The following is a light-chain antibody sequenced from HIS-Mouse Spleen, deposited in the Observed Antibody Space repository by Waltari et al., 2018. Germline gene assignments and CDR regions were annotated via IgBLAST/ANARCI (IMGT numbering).Light chain of an antibody. CDR2: WAS. CDR3: QQYYSTPYT. CDR1: KSVLYSSNNKNY. J-gene: IGKJ2*01. Sequence: DIVMTQSPDYLAVSLGERATINCKSSKSVLYSSNNKNYLAWYQQKPGQPPKRLMYWASTRESGVPDRFSGSGSGTDFTLTISSLQAEDVAVYYCQQYYSTPYTFGQGTKL. V-gene: IGKV4-1*01.